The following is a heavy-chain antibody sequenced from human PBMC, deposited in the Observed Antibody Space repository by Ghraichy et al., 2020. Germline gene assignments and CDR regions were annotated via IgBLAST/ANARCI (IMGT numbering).Heavy chain of an antibody. CDR2: IWYDGSNK. V-gene: IGHV3-33*01. CDR3: ARGDCSGGSCYLEPQGDDY. J-gene: IGHJ4*02. Sequence: GESLNISCAASGFTFSSYGMHWVRQAPGKGLEWVAVIWYDGSNKYYADSVKGRFTISRDNSKNTLYLQMNSLRAEDTAVYYCARGDCSGGSCYLEPQGDDYWGQGTLVTVSS. D-gene: IGHD2-15*01. CDR1: GFTFSSYG.